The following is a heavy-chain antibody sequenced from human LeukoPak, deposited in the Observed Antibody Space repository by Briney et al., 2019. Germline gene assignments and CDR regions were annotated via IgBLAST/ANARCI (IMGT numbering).Heavy chain of an antibody. V-gene: IGHV3-13*01. Sequence: PGGSLRLSCAASGFTFSRYDMHWVRQATGKGLEWVSGIGTAGDTYYAGSVKGRFTISRENAKNSLYLQMNSLTAGDTAVYYCAKDSLWFGELSFDYWGQGTLVTVSS. J-gene: IGHJ4*02. D-gene: IGHD3-10*01. CDR2: IGTAGDT. CDR3: AKDSLWFGELSFDY. CDR1: GFTFSRYD.